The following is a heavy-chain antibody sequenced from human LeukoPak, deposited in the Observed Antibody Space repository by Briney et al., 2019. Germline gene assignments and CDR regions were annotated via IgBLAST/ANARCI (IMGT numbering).Heavy chain of an antibody. V-gene: IGHV3-49*03. Sequence: GGTLRLSCTTSGFTLWVYSMSWFREAPGKGLEWVGFIRSKGYDRTAAYAASVKGKFTISRDDSNSSAYLQMVSLKTDDTAVYYCTREIRYFDWFQADYWGQGTLVTVSS. J-gene: IGHJ4*02. CDR3: TREIRYFDWFQADY. CDR1: GFTLWVYS. CDR2: IRSKGYDRTA. D-gene: IGHD3-9*01.